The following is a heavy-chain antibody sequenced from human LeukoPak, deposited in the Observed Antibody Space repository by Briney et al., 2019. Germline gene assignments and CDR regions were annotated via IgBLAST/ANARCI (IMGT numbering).Heavy chain of an antibody. CDR2: ISYDGSNK. D-gene: IGHD3-22*01. Sequence: GGSLRLSCAASGFTFSDYAMSWVRQAPGKGLEWVAVISYDGSNKYYADSVKGRFTISRDNSKNTLYLQMNSLRAEDTAVYYCARDLGSSGHTPPHFDYWGQGTLVTVSS. V-gene: IGHV3-30*04. J-gene: IGHJ4*02. CDR3: ARDLGSSGHTPPHFDY. CDR1: GFTFSDYA.